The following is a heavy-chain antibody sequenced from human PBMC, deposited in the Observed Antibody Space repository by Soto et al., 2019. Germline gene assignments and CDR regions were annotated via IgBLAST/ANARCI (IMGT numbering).Heavy chain of an antibody. CDR1: GGSISSSNW. CDR2: IYHSGST. Sequence: SETLSLTCAVSGGSISSSNWWSWVRQPPGKGLEWIGEIYHSGSTNYNPSLKSRVTISVDKSKNQFSLKLSSVTAADTAVYYCARDQRHYYDSSGYYKYYYYYGMDVWGQGTTVAVSS. V-gene: IGHV4-4*02. CDR3: ARDQRHYYDSSGYYKYYYYYGMDV. J-gene: IGHJ6*02. D-gene: IGHD3-22*01.